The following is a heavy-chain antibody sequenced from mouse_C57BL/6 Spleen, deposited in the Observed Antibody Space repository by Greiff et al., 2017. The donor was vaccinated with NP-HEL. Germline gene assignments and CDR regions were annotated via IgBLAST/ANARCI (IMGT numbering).Heavy chain of an antibody. Sequence: VQLKESGAELVKPGASVKLSCKASGYAFSSYWMNWVKQRPGKGLEWIGQIYPGDGATNYNGTFKGKATLTADNSSSTAYMQLSSLTSEDSAVYLGERILGGKCHLRAIDYWGQGTSVTVSS. V-gene: IGHV1-80*01. J-gene: IGHJ4*01. D-gene: IGHD1-3*01. CDR3: ERILGGKCHLRAIDY. CDR2: IYPGDGAT. CDR1: GYAFSSYW.